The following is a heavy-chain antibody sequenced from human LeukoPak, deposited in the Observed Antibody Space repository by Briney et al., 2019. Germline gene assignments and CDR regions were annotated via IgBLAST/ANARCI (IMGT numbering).Heavy chain of an antibody. V-gene: IGHV4-39*01. CDR3: ARLTWLARRLFDY. CDR1: GGSISSSSYY. D-gene: IGHD6-19*01. CDR2: IYYSGST. J-gene: IGHJ4*02. Sequence: PSETLSLTCTVSGGSISSSSYYWGWIRQPPGKGLEWIGSIYYSGSTYYNPSLKSRVTISVDTSKNQFSLKLSSVTAADTAVYYCARLTWLARRLFDYWGQGTLVTVSS.